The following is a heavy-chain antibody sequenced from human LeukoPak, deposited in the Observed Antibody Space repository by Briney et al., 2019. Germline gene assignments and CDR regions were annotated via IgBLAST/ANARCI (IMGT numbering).Heavy chain of an antibody. Sequence: SGTLSLTCAVSGGSISSSNWWSWVRQPPGKGLEWIGEIYRSGSTNYNPSLKSRVTISVDKSKNQFSLKLSSVTAADTAVYYCARVGYYDSSGYYFDYWGQGTLVTVSS. CDR2: IYRSGST. V-gene: IGHV4-4*02. CDR3: ARVGYYDSSGYYFDY. J-gene: IGHJ4*02. CDR1: GGSISSSNW. D-gene: IGHD3-22*01.